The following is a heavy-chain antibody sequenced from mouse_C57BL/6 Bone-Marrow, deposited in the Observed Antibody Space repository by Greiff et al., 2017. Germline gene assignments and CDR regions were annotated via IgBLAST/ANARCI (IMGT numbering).Heavy chain of an antibody. CDR1: GYAFTNYL. CDR2: INPGSGGT. CDR3: ARWAVAY. J-gene: IGHJ3*01. Sequence: QVQLQQSGAELVRPGTSVKVSCKASGYAFTNYLIEWVKQRPGQGLEWIGVINPGSGGTNYNEKFKGKATLTADKSSSTAYMPLSSLTSEDSAVYFCARWAVAYWGQGTLVTVSA. V-gene: IGHV1-54*01.